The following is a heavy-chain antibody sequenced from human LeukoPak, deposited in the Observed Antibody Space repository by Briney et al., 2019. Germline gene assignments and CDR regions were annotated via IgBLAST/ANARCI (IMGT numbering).Heavy chain of an antibody. CDR1: GYTFTCYY. Sequence: GASAKVSCKASGYTFTCYYMHWVRQAPGQGLEWMGIINPSGGSTSYAQKFQGRVTMTRDMSTSTVYMELSSLRSEDTAVYYCAREVQTHRRHYYDSSGLTAKWFDPWGQGTLVTVSS. D-gene: IGHD3-22*01. V-gene: IGHV1-46*01. CDR3: AREVQTHRRHYYDSSGLTAKWFDP. CDR2: INPSGGST. J-gene: IGHJ5*02.